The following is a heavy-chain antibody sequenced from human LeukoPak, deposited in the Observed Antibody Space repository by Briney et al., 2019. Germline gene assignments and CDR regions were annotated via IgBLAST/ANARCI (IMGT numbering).Heavy chain of an antibody. D-gene: IGHD2-2*01. CDR3: ARGGYCSSTSCYLVSWFDP. V-gene: IGHV4-34*01. Sequence: SETLSLTCTVSGGSISSYYWSWIRQPPGKGLEWIGEINHSGSTNYNPSLKSRVTISVDTSKNQFSLKLSSVTAADTAVYYCARGGYCSSTSCYLVSWFDPWGQGTLVTVSS. J-gene: IGHJ5*02. CDR2: INHSGST. CDR1: GGSISSYY.